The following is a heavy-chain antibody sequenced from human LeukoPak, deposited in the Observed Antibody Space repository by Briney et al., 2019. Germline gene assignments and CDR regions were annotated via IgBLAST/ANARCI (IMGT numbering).Heavy chain of an antibody. Sequence: SGGSLRLTCAASGFTVSSNYMSWVRQAPGKGLEWVSVIYSGGSTYYADSVKGRFTISRDNSKNTLCLQMNSLRAEDTAVYYCARGLYCTNGVCYSRWAFDYWGQGTLVTVSS. J-gene: IGHJ4*02. CDR2: IYSGGST. V-gene: IGHV3-66*02. D-gene: IGHD2-8*01. CDR3: ARGLYCTNGVCYSRWAFDY. CDR1: GFTVSSNY.